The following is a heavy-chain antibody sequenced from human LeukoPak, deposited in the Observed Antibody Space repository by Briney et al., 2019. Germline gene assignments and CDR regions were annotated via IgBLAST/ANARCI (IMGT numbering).Heavy chain of an antibody. CDR1: GYSFSSYW. CDR3: TRHGRWFDP. D-gene: IGHD3/OR15-3a*01. V-gene: IGHV5-51*01. J-gene: IGHJ5*02. Sequence: KHGESLKISCRGSGYSFSSYWIGWVRQMPVKGLEWMGIIFLGDSDTRYSPSFQGQVTISADKSISTAYLQWSSLKASDTAMYYCTRHGRWFDPWGQGTLVTVSS. CDR2: IFLGDSDT.